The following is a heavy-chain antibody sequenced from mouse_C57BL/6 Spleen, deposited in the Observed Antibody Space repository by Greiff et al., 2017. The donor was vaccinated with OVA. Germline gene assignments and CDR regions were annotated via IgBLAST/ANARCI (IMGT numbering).Heavy chain of an antibody. CDR1: GYTFTSYT. Sequence: VQLQQSGAELARPGASVKMSCKASGYTFTSYTMHWVKQRPGQGLEWIGYINPSSGYTKYTQKFKDKATLTADKSSSTAYMQLSSLTSEDSAVYYCASYYSNSWFAYWGQGTLVTVSA. CDR3: ASYYSNSWFAY. V-gene: IGHV1-4*01. D-gene: IGHD2-5*01. CDR2: INPSSGYT. J-gene: IGHJ3*01.